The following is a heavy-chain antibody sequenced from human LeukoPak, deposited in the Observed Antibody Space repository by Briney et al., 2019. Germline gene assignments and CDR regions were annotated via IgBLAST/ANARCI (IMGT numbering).Heavy chain of an antibody. D-gene: IGHD3-22*01. V-gene: IGHV4-34*01. CDR3: ARGRTYYDSSGYYEFDY. CDR1: GGSFSGYY. CDR2: INHSGST. Sequence: EASETLSLTCAVYGGSFSGYYWSWIRQPPGKGLEWIGEINHSGSTNYSPSLKSRVTISVDTSKNQFSLKLSSVTAADTAVYYCARGRTYYDSSGYYEFDYWGQGTLVTVSS. J-gene: IGHJ4*02.